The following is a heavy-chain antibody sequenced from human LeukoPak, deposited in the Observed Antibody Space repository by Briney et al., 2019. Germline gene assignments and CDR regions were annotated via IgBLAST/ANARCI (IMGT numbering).Heavy chain of an antibody. Sequence: PETLCLTCTVPGGSISSYYWSWIWQPPGKGLEWIGYIYYSGSTNYSPSLKSRVTISVDTSKNQFSLKLSSVTAADTAVYYCARDAGRNFDYWGQRNLRSASS. CDR3: ARDAGRNFDY. J-gene: IGHJ4*02. D-gene: IGHD6-13*01. CDR2: IYYSGST. V-gene: IGHV4-59*01. CDR1: GGSISSYY.